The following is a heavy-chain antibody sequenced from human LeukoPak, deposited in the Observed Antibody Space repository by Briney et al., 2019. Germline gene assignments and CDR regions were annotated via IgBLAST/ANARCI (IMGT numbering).Heavy chain of an antibody. D-gene: IGHD3-10*01. CDR2: IWYDGSNK. V-gene: IGHV3-33*01. CDR1: GFTFSSYG. J-gene: IGHJ4*02. Sequence: GRSLRLSCAASGFTFSSYGMHWVRQAPRKGLEWVAVIWYDGSNKYYADSVKGRFTISRDNSKNTLYLQMNSLRAEDTAVYYCAREHGSAYYFDYWGQGTPVTVSS. CDR3: AREHGSAYYFDY.